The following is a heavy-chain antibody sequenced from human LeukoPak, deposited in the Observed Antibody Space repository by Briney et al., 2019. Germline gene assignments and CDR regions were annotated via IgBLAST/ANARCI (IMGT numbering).Heavy chain of an antibody. CDR2: ISYDGSNK. CDR1: GFSFSSYG. CDR3: AKLGYSSGWYDFQINAFDF. D-gene: IGHD6-19*01. Sequence: GGSLRLSCAASGFSFSSYGMHWVRQAPGKGLEWVAVISYDGSNKFYADSVKGRFTISRDNSKNTLYLQMNSLRAEDTAVYYCAKLGYSSGWYDFQINAFDFWGQGTMVTVSS. J-gene: IGHJ3*01. V-gene: IGHV3-30*18.